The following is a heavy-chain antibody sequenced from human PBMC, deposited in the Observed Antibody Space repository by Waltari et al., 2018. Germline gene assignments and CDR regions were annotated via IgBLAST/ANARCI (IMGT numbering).Heavy chain of an antibody. CDR3: ARDLNGSGRPFDY. CDR1: GVSISTYY. CDR2: FHSSVNN. J-gene: IGHJ4*02. V-gene: IGHV4-4*07. Sequence: QVQLQESGPGLVKPSETLSLTCTVSGVSISTYYWSWVRQPAGKGLEWIGRFHSSVNNNYSPSLKSRVTMSVDTSKNQFSLKLTSVTAADTAVYYCARDLNGSGRPFDYWGQGTLVTVSS. D-gene: IGHD3-10*01.